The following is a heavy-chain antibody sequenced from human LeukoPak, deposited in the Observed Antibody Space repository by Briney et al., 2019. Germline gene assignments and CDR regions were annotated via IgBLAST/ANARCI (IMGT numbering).Heavy chain of an antibody. CDR3: ARRNGDYEED. D-gene: IGHD4-17*01. CDR2: IYYSGST. V-gene: IGHV4-59*01. Sequence: SETLSLTCTVSGGSISSYYWSWIRQPPGQGLEGIGCIYYSGSTNYNPSLKSRVTISVDTSKHQSSLKLSSVTAADTAVYYCARRNGDYEEDWGQGTLVTVSS. CDR1: GGSISSYY. J-gene: IGHJ4*02.